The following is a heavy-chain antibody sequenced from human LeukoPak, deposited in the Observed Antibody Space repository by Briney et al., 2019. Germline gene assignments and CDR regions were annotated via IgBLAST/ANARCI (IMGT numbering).Heavy chain of an antibody. CDR3: AREPRITIFGVVRRVYGMDV. J-gene: IGHJ6*02. V-gene: IGHV1-69*13. Sequence: SVKVSCKASGYTFTSYGISWVRQAPGQGLEWMGGIIPIFGTANYAQKFQGRVTITADESTSTAYMELSSLRSEDTAVYYCAREPRITIFGVVRRVYGMDVWGQGTTVTVSS. CDR1: GYTFTSYG. D-gene: IGHD3-3*01. CDR2: IIPIFGTA.